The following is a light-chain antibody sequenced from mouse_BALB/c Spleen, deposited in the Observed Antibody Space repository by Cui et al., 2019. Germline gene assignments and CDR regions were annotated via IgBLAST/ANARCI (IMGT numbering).Light chain of an antibody. CDR1: ESVDSYGNSF. Sequence: IVLTQSPASLAVSLGQRATISGRARESVDSYGNSFMHWYEQKPGQPPKLLIYLASNLESGVPARFSGSGSRTDFTLTIDPVEADDAATYYCQQNNEDPFTFGSGTKLEIK. CDR3: QQNNEDPFT. V-gene: IGKV3-10*01. CDR2: LAS. J-gene: IGKJ4*01.